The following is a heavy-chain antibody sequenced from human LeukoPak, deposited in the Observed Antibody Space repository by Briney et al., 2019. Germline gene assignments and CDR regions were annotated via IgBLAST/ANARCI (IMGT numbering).Heavy chain of an antibody. J-gene: IGHJ4*02. CDR1: GASLSVTS. Sequence: ASVKVSCKVSGASLSVTSIHWVRQAPGQGLEWMGGFDPDDGESIFAQRFQGRVSMTEDTSTDTAYMELRSLRPEDTAVYYCATADKWEPLDYWGQGTLVTVSS. CDR2: FDPDDGES. V-gene: IGHV1-24*01. CDR3: ATADKWEPLDY. D-gene: IGHD1-26*01.